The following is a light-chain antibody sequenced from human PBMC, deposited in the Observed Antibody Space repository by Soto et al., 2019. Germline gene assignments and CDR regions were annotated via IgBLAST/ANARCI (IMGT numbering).Light chain of an antibody. J-gene: IGLJ2*01. CDR1: SSNFGKHY. V-gene: IGLV1-47*01. Sequence: QSVLTQPPSASGTPGQRVTISCSGSSSNFGKHYASWYQRLPGTAPTLLIYKNNQRPSGVPDRFSGSKSGTSASLAISGLRFEDEADYYCASWDDRLGGLFGGGTKLTVL. CDR2: KNN. CDR3: ASWDDRLGGL.